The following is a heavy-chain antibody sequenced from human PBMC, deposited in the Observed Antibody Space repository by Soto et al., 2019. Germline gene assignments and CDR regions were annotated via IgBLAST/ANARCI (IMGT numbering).Heavy chain of an antibody. V-gene: IGHV3-7*01. CDR1: GFTFSSYW. J-gene: IGHJ5*02. CDR3: VKATVSDSLFDT. D-gene: IGHD4-17*01. Sequence: EVQLVESGGGLVQPGGSLRLSCAASGFTFSSYWMSWVRQAPGKGLEWVANIKQDGSEKWYVDSVKGGFTISRDNAKNSLHLQMNSLRGDDTAVYYCVKATVSDSLFDTWGQGGLVTVSS. CDR2: IKQDGSEK.